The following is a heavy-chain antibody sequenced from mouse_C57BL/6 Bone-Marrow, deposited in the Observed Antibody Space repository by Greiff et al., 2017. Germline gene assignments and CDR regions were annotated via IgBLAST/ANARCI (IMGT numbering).Heavy chain of an antibody. V-gene: IGHV1-81*01. CDR3: ARGDYDWFAY. CDR2: IYPGSGNT. CDR1: GYTFTSYG. Sequence: VQLLESGAELARPGASVKLSCKASGYTFTSYGISWVKQRPGQGLEWIGEIYPGSGNTYYNEKFQGKATLTADKSSSTAYMELRSLTSEDSAVYFCARGDYDWFAYWGQGTLVTVSA. D-gene: IGHD2-4*01. J-gene: IGHJ3*01.